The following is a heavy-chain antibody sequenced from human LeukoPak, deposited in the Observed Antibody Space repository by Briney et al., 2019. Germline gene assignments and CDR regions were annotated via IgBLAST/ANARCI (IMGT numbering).Heavy chain of an antibody. CDR1: GFTFSSYA. Sequence: PGGSLRLSCAASGFTFSSYAMSWVRQAPGKGLEWVSAISGSGGSTYYADSVKGRFTISRDNSKNTLYLQMSSLRAKDPAVYYWAKGGSGFDYVFWSGYSYAFDIWGQGTMVTVSS. D-gene: IGHD3-3*01. V-gene: IGHV3-23*01. CDR2: ISGSGGST. J-gene: IGHJ3*02. CDR3: AKGGSGFDYVFWSGYSYAFDI.